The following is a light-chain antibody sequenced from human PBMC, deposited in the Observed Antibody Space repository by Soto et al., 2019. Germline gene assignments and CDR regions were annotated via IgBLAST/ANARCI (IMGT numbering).Light chain of an antibody. Sequence: DIQMTQSPSTLSASVGDRVTITCRASQSISSWLAWYQQKPGKAHKLLIYKASSLESGVPSRFSGSGSGTEFTLTISRLQPDDFATYYCQQYNSYPGTFGQGTKVEIK. CDR3: QQYNSYPGT. CDR2: KAS. J-gene: IGKJ1*01. V-gene: IGKV1-5*03. CDR1: QSISSW.